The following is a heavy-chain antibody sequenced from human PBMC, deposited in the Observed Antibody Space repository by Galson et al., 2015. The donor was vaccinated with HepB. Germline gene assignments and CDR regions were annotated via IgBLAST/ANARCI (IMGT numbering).Heavy chain of an antibody. CDR1: GFTFSSHA. Sequence: SLRLSCAASGFTFSSHALHWVRQAPGKGLEWVALISYDGNDYYSADFARGRFTISRANSKNTLYLEMNSLRDEDTAIYYCASEAGYGCAYVGGMVVWGQGTTVSVSS. V-gene: IGHV3-30-3*01. D-gene: IGHD5-12*01. CDR3: ASEAGYGCAYVGGMVV. CDR2: ISYDGNDY. J-gene: IGHJ6*02.